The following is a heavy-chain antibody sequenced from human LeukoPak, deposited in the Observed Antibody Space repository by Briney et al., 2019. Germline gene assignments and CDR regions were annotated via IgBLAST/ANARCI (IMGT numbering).Heavy chain of an antibody. V-gene: IGHV3-23*01. CDR1: GFTFSNYA. CDR2: IRDGSTNK. J-gene: IGHJ4*02. Sequence: GGSLILSCVASGFTFSNYAVSWVRQAPGKGLEWVSAIRDGSTNKYYADSVKGRFTISRDNSKNTLYLQINTLRPEDTAVYYCATEQWYVNSYYSAFWGQGTVVSVSS. D-gene: IGHD2-8*01. CDR3: ATEQWYVNSYYSAF.